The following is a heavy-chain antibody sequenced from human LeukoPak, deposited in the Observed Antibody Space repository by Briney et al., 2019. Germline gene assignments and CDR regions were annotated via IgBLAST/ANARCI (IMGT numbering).Heavy chain of an antibody. Sequence: SETLSLTCAVSGYALSSGYYWGWIRQPPGKGLEWVGSFYPGGSTYYNPSLKSRVTMSVDTSKNQFSLNLRSVTAADTAVYYCARGTTRLCPDYWGQGTLVIVSS. CDR2: FYPGGST. CDR3: ARGTTRLCPDY. J-gene: IGHJ4*02. CDR1: GYALSSGYY. V-gene: IGHV4-38-2*01. D-gene: IGHD1-7*01.